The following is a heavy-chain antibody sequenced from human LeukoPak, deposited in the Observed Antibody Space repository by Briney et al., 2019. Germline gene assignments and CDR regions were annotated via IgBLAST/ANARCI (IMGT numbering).Heavy chain of an antibody. J-gene: IGHJ4*02. D-gene: IGHD3-9*01. V-gene: IGHV4-39*01. Sequence: SETLSLTCTVSGGSISSSSYYWGLIRQPPGKGLEWIGSIYYSGSTYYNPSLKSRVTISVDTSKNQFSLKLSSVTAADTAVYYCARGQVLRYFDWLTYFDYWGQGTLVTVSS. CDR2: IYYSGST. CDR3: ARGQVLRYFDWLTYFDY. CDR1: GGSISSSSYY.